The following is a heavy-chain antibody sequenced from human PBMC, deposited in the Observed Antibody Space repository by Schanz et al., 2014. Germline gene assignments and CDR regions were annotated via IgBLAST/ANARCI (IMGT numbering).Heavy chain of an antibody. CDR3: ARGGFFDSTSFDS. V-gene: IGHV1-18*01. CDR1: GYTFTSYG. Sequence: QGQLVQSGAEVKKPGASVKVSCKASGYTFTSYGITWVRQAPGQGLEWMGWISAYNGHTTYAQKFQGRVTVTRDTSTSTVNMELSSLRSEDTAVYYCARGGFFDSTSFDSWGQGTLVTVSS. CDR2: ISAYNGHT. D-gene: IGHD2-2*01. J-gene: IGHJ4*02.